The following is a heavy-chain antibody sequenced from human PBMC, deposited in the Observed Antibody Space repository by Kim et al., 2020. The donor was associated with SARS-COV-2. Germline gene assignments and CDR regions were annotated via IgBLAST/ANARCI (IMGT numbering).Heavy chain of an antibody. CDR3: ARGVGSLRYWFDP. D-gene: IGHD3-10*01. CDR2: IYYSGST. J-gene: IGHJ5*02. CDR1: GGSISSYY. Sequence: SETLSLTCTVSGGSISSYYWSWIRQPPGKGLEWIGYIYYSGSTNYNPSLKSRVTISVDTSKNQFSPKLSSVTAADTAVYYCARGVGSLRYWFDPWGQGTLVTVSS. V-gene: IGHV4-59*01.